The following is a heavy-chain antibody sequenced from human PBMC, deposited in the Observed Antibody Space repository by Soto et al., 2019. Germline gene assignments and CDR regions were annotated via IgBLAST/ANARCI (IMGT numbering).Heavy chain of an antibody. CDR1: GGTFSSYA. J-gene: IGHJ4*02. Sequence: VASVKVSCKASGGTFSSYAISWVRQAPGQGLEWMGGIIPIFGSTSYAQNFQGRVTMTRDTSTSTVYMELSSLRSEDTAVYYCARSTVTRVFDYWGQGTLVTVSS. CDR2: IIPIFGST. CDR3: ARSTVTRVFDY. V-gene: IGHV1-69*05. D-gene: IGHD5-12*01.